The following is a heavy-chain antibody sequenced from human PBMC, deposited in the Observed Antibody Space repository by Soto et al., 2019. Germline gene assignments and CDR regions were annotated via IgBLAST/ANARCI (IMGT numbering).Heavy chain of an antibody. Sequence: SETLSLTCTVSGRSISSSSYYWGWIRQPPGKGLEWIGSIYYSGSTYYNPSLKSRVTISVDTSKNQFSLRLRSVTAADTAVYYCARLNGYCVGTSCHGYYGMDVWGQGTTVTVS. CDR3: ARLNGYCVGTSCHGYYGMDV. J-gene: IGHJ6*02. V-gene: IGHV4-39*01. CDR1: GRSISSSSYY. CDR2: IYYSGST. D-gene: IGHD2-2*03.